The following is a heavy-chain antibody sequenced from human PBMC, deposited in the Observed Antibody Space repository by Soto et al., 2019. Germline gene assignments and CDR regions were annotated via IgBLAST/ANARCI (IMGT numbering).Heavy chain of an antibody. V-gene: IGHV1-2*02. Sequence: QVQLVQSGAEVKKPGASVKVSCKASGYTFTGYYMHWVRQTPGQGLEWMGWINPNSGGTNYAQKFQGRVTMTRDTSISTAYMELSRLRSDDTAVYYCARDRARYCSGGSCYSPYYYGMDVWGQGTTVTVSS. CDR3: ARDRARYCSGGSCYSPYYYGMDV. CDR2: INPNSGGT. CDR1: GYTFTGYY. J-gene: IGHJ6*02. D-gene: IGHD2-15*01.